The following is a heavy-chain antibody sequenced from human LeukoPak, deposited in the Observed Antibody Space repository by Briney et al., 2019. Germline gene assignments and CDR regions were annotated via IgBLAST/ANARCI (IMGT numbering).Heavy chain of an antibody. V-gene: IGHV3-30*04. CDR2: ISYDGSNK. Sequence: PGRSLRLSCAASGFTFSSYAMHWVRQAPGKGLEWVAVISYDGSNKYYADSVKGRFTISRDNSKNTLYLQMNSLRAEDTAVYYCARDSDSSGYYYERLFDYWGQGTLVTVSS. CDR3: ARDSDSSGYYYERLFDY. D-gene: IGHD3-22*01. CDR1: GFTFSSYA. J-gene: IGHJ4*02.